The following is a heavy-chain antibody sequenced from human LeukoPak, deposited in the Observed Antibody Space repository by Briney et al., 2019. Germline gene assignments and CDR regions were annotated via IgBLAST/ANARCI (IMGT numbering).Heavy chain of an antibody. Sequence: KASETLSLTCTVSGGSISSGSYYWSWIRQPAGKGLEWIGRIYTSGSTNYNPSLKSRVTISVDTSKNQFSLKLSSVTAADTAVYYCARESLATRATWGQGTLVTLSS. V-gene: IGHV4-61*02. J-gene: IGHJ5*02. CDR1: GGSISSGSYY. CDR3: ARESLATRAT. D-gene: IGHD1-26*01. CDR2: IYTSGST.